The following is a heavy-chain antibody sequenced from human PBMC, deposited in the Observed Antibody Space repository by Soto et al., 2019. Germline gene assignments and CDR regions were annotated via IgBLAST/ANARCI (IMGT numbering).Heavy chain of an antibody. CDR1: GFTFSSYS. J-gene: IGHJ5*02. V-gene: IGHV3-48*01. CDR3: ARTLPKDLGYCSGGSCYSPWFDP. Sequence: PGGSLRLSCAASGFTFSSYSMNWVRQAPGKGLEWVSYISSSSGTIYYADSVKGRFTISRDNAKNSLYLQMNSLRAEDTAVYYCARTLPKDLGYCSGGSCYSPWFDPWGQGTLVTVSS. D-gene: IGHD2-15*01. CDR2: ISSSSGTI.